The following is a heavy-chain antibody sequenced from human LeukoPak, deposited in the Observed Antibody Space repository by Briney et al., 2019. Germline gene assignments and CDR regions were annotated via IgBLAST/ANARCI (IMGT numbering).Heavy chain of an antibody. J-gene: IGHJ4*02. CDR2: IKSKTDGGTT. CDR3: TTDLTHVDY. V-gene: IGHV3-15*01. Sequence: GVSLRLSCAASGFTFSSYAMTWVRQAPGKGLEWVGRIKSKTDGGTTDYAAPVKGRFTISRDDSKNTLYLQMNSLKTEDTAVYYCTTDLTHVDYWGQGTLVTVSS. CDR1: GFTFSSYA.